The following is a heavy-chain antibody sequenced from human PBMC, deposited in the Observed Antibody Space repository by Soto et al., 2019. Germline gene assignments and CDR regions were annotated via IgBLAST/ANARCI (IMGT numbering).Heavy chain of an antibody. D-gene: IGHD6-6*01. CDR1: GYTFTSYG. CDR3: ARGHSSSRRGNWFDP. J-gene: IGHJ5*02. Sequence: ASVKVSCKASGYTFTSYGISWVRQAPGQGLEWMGWISAYNGNTNYAQKLQGRVTMTTDTSTSTAYMELRSLRSDDTAVYYCARGHSSSRRGNWFDPWGQGTLVTVSS. V-gene: IGHV1-18*01. CDR2: ISAYNGNT.